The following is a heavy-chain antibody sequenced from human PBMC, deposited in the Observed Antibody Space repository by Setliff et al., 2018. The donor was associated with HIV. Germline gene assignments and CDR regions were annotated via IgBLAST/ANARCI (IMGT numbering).Heavy chain of an antibody. CDR3: ARRRRAPGTGDLEAY. D-gene: IGHD3-9*01. CDR1: GYSFSDYW. V-gene: IGHV5-51*01. Sequence: PGESLKISCKVSGYSFSDYWIGWVRQMPGKGLEWMGVTYPGDSTTRYSPSLEGQVTISADRSINTAFLQWSSLKASDTAIYYCARRRRAPGTGDLEAYWGQGTLVTVSS. J-gene: IGHJ4*02. CDR2: TYPGDSTT.